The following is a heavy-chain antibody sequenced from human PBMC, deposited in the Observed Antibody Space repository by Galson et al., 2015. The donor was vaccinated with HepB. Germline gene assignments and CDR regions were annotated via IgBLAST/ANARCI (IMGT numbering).Heavy chain of an antibody. CDR2: IWYDGSNK. D-gene: IGHD2-2*01. V-gene: IGHV3-33*01. Sequence: SLRLSCAASGFTFSSYGMHWVRQAPGKGLEWVAVIWYDGSNKYYADSVKGRFTISRDNSKNTLYLQMNSLRAEDTAVYYCARGGYCSSTSCSENNWFDPWGQGTLVTVSS. J-gene: IGHJ5*02. CDR1: GFTFSSYG. CDR3: ARGGYCSSTSCSENNWFDP.